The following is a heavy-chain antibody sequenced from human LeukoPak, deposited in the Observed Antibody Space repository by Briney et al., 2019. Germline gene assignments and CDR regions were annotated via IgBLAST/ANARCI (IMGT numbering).Heavy chain of an antibody. CDR1: GGTFSSYA. Sequence: SVKVSCKASGGTFSSYAISWVRQAPGQGLEWMGRIIPILGIANYAQKFQGRVTMTTDTSTSTAYMELRSLRSDDTAVYYCTRGDYMDVWGKGTTVTVSS. V-gene: IGHV1-69*04. CDR2: IIPILGIA. CDR3: TRGDYMDV. J-gene: IGHJ6*03.